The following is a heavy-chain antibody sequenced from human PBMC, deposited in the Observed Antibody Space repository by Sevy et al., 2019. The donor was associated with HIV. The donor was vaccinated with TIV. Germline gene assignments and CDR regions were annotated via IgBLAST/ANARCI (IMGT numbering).Heavy chain of an antibody. CDR3: ATGGTAQAFDV. V-gene: IGHV3-15*01. D-gene: IGHD5-18*01. CDR2: IRSTSDGGTT. Sequence: GGSLRLSCAASGFTFSNAWMSWVRQAPGKGLEWVGRIRSTSDGGTTDHPAPVKDRFTISRDDSKNTLYLHIHSLQTDDTAVYYCATGGTAQAFDVWGPGTMVTVSS. J-gene: IGHJ3*01. CDR1: GFTFSNAW.